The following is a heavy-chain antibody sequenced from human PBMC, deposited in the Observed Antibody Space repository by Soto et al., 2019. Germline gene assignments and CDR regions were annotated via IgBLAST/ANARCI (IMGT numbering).Heavy chain of an antibody. J-gene: IGHJ3*02. CDR3: AGVGCSGGSCYGDDAFDI. CDR2: ISSSGSTI. V-gene: IGHV3-11*01. D-gene: IGHD2-15*01. CDR1: GFTFSDYY. Sequence: QVQLVESGGGLVKPGGSLRLSCAASGFTFSDYYMSWIRQAPGKGLEWVSYISSSGSTIYYADSVKGRFTISRDNAKNYLYLKMNGLRAGDTAVYYCAGVGCSGGSCYGDDAFDIWGQGTMVTVSS.